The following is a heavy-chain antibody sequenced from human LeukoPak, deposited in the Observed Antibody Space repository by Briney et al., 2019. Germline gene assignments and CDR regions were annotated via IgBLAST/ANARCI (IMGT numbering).Heavy chain of an antibody. D-gene: IGHD5-18*01. CDR1: GYTFTSYY. CDR3: ARAMGPGYSYGHLYYYGMDV. Sequence: ASVKVSCKASGYTFTSYYMHWVRQAPGQGLEWMGIINPSGGSTSYAQKFQGRVTMTRDTSTSTVYMELSSLRSEDTAVYYCARAMGPGYSYGHLYYYGMDVWGQGTTVTVSS. V-gene: IGHV1-46*01. CDR2: INPSGGST. J-gene: IGHJ6*02.